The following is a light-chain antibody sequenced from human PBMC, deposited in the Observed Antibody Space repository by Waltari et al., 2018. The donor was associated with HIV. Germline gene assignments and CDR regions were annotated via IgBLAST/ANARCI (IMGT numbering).Light chain of an antibody. V-gene: IGKV4-1*01. J-gene: IGKJ4*01. CDR2: WAS. CDR1: PAVLSRRNY. CDR3: QQYYTLRST. Sequence: DIVMTQSPDSLAVFLVARATVTCTSSPAVLSRRNYLAWYEQKPGPAPKMLIYWASTRAFGVPDRFSGSGSWTDVSLTISRVQADDVAIYYCQQYYTLRSTFGGGTKIEI.